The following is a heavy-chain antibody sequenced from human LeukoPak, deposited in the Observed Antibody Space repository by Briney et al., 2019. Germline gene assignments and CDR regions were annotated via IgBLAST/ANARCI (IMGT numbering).Heavy chain of an antibody. V-gene: IGHV4-59*01. J-gene: IGHJ4*02. CDR1: GGSISSYY. D-gene: IGHD2-21*02. CDR2: AYYSGST. Sequence: SETLSLTCTVSGGSISSYYWSWIRQPPGKGLEWIGYAYYSGSTNYNPSLKSRVTISVDTSKNQFSLKVSSVTAADTAVYYCAGFGCGGDCYSAFDSWGQGTLVTVSS. CDR3: AGFGCGGDCYSAFDS.